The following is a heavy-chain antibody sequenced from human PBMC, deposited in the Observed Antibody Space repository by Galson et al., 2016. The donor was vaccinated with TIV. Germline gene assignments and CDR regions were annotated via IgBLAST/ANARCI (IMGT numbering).Heavy chain of an antibody. V-gene: IGHV3-23*01. CDR3: GHNWNYVY. J-gene: IGHJ4*02. CDR1: GFVFRDWS. D-gene: IGHD1-7*01. CDR2: ISGGGDHT. Sequence: LRLSCAASGFVFRDWSMNWVRQAPGKGLEWVSAISGGGDHTHYADSVKGRFTISRDNSKNTLYLQMNSLRPNDTAIYFCGHNWNYVYWGQGSLSPSPQ.